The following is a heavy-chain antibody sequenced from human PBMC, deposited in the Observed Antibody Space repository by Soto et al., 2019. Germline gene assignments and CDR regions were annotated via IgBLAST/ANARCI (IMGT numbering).Heavy chain of an antibody. Sequence: QVQLQESGPGLVKPSQTLSLTCTVSGGSISSGGYYWSWIRQHPGKGLEWIGYIYYSGSTYYNPALKSRVTISVDTSKNQFSLKLSSVTAADTAVYYCARGDIVATNWFDPWGQGTLVTVSS. D-gene: IGHD5-12*01. CDR2: IYYSGST. CDR1: GGSISSGGYY. V-gene: IGHV4-31*03. J-gene: IGHJ5*02. CDR3: ARGDIVATNWFDP.